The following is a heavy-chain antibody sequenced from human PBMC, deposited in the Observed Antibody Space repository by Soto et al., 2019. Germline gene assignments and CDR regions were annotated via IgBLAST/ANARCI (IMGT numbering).Heavy chain of an antibody. CDR2: IIPIFGTA. J-gene: IGHJ6*02. CDR3: ARDRPALLLTYYGMDV. Sequence: QVQLVQSGAEVKKPGSSVKVSCKASGGTFSSYAISWVQQAPGQGLEWMGGIIPIFGTANYAQKFQGRVTITADESTSTAYMELSSLRSEDTAVYYCARDRPALLLTYYGMDVWGQGTTVTVSS. V-gene: IGHV1-69*01. CDR1: GGTFSSYA. D-gene: IGHD2-15*01.